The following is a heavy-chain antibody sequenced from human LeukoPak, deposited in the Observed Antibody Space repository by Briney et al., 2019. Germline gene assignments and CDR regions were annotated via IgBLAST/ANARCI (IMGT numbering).Heavy chain of an antibody. V-gene: IGHV4-38-2*02. CDR3: ARENVVAQGTFDY. Sequence: SETLSLTCSVSGYSIGSGHYWGWIRQPPGKGLEWIGSMYQTGSSYHSPSLKSRVTISLDTSKNQISLKLTFVTAADTAFYFCARENVVAQGTFDYWGQGALVTVSS. CDR1: GYSIGSGHY. CDR2: MYQTGSS. J-gene: IGHJ4*02. D-gene: IGHD2-21*01.